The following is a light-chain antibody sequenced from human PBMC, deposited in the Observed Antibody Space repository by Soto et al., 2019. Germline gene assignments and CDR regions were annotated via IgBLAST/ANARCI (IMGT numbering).Light chain of an antibody. CDR1: SSDVGGYNY. J-gene: IGLJ2*01. Sequence: QSALTQPASVSGSPGQSITISCTGTSSDVGGYNYVSWYQQNPGKAPKLMIYDVTNRPSGVSNRFSGSKSGNTASLTISGLQGEDEADYYCSSHTSSSTVVFGGGTQLTVL. CDR2: DVT. V-gene: IGLV2-14*01. CDR3: SSHTSSSTVV.